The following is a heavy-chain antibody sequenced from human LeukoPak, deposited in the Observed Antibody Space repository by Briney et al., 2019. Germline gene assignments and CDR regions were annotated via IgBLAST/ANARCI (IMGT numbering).Heavy chain of an antibody. Sequence: ASVKVSCKASGYTFTGYYMHWVRQAPGQGLEWMGIINPSSGSTSYAQKFQGRVTMTRDTSTSTVYMELSSLRSEDTAVYYCAREGSGTRGYYYYMDVWGKGTTVTVSS. V-gene: IGHV1-46*01. CDR2: INPSSGST. CDR3: AREGSGTRGYYYYMDV. D-gene: IGHD1-1*01. J-gene: IGHJ6*03. CDR1: GYTFTGYY.